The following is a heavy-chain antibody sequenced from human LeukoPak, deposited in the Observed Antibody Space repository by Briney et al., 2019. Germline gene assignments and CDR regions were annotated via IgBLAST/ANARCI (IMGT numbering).Heavy chain of an antibody. D-gene: IGHD5-12*01. J-gene: IGHJ4*02. Sequence: GGSLRLSCAASTFTFSDYYMSWIRQAPGKGLEWVSCISSSGSTIYYADSVKGRFTISRDNAKKSLYLEMNGLRAEDTALYCCARVSGFAFDYWGQGTLVTVSS. CDR3: ARVSGFAFDY. CDR1: TFTFSDYY. CDR2: ISSSGSTI. V-gene: IGHV3-11*01.